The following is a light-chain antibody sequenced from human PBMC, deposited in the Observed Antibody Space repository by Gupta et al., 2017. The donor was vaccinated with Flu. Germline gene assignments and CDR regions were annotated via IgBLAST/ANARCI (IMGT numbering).Light chain of an antibody. V-gene: IGKV3-11*01. Sequence: EIVSTQSPVTLSLSPGERVTLFCRASQSVSNFLAWYKHKPGQPPRLLISDASTRDTGVTARFSGSGSGIDLTLTSSSREHVAFAGYYCQQRRHWPRFTFGGGTKVEIK. CDR3: QQRRHWPRFT. CDR2: DAS. J-gene: IGKJ4*01. CDR1: QSVSNF.